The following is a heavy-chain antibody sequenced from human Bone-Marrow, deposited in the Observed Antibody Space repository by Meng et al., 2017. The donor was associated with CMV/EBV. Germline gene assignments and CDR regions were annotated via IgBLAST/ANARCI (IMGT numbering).Heavy chain of an antibody. CDR1: GFRFDDCG. Sequence: GESLKISCAASGFRFDDCGMHWVRQTPGKGLEWVAFVRHDGTNKFYAASVKGRFTISRDNSKSTVYLQMNSLRPEDSALYYCARDRYQLLFDYWGQGTLVTVSS. V-gene: IGHV3-30*02. D-gene: IGHD2-2*01. CDR2: VRHDGTNK. J-gene: IGHJ4*02. CDR3: ARDRYQLLFDY.